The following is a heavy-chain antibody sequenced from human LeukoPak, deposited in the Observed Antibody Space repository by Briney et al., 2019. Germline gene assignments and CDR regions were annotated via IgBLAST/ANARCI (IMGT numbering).Heavy chain of an antibody. J-gene: IGHJ4*02. CDR2: INHSGST. D-gene: IGHD3-10*01. CDR3: ARVCVVRGSDY. V-gene: IGHV4-34*01. Sequence: SETLSLTGAVYGGSFSGYYWSWIRQPPGKGLEWIGEINHSGSTNYNPSLKSRVTISVDTSKNQFSLKLSSVTAADTAVYYCARVCVVRGSDYWGQGTLVTVSS. CDR1: GGSFSGYY.